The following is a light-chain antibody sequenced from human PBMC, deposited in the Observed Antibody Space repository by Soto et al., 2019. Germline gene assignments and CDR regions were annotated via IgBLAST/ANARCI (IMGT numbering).Light chain of an antibody. CDR3: QQFYNYPLT. Sequence: AIPLTQSPSSLSASVRDRVTITCRASQGISSALAWYQHIPGKAPKLLIYDASSLESGVPSRFSGSGSGTDFTLTISSLQPEDFATYYCQQFYNYPLTFGGGTKVEIK. V-gene: IGKV1D-13*01. J-gene: IGKJ4*01. CDR2: DAS. CDR1: QGISSA.